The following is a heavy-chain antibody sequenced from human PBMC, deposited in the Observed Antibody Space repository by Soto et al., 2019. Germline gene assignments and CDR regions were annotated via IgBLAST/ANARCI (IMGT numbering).Heavy chain of an antibody. V-gene: IGHV3-9*01. Sequence: GGSLRLSCAASGFAFDDYVMHWVRQPPGRGLEWVPGITWNGGTIRYVDSVKGRFTISRDNAENSLYLQMNSLRPEDTAVYYCAKGGSAALIAPSGRDNWFDPWGQGTQVTVSS. D-gene: IGHD6-13*01. CDR2: ITWNGGTI. CDR3: AKGGSAALIAPSGRDNWFDP. J-gene: IGHJ5*02. CDR1: GFAFDDYV.